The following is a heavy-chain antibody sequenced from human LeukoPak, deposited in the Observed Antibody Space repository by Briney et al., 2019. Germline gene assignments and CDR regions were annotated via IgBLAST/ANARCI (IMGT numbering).Heavy chain of an antibody. CDR3: ARGPHWEYYFDY. D-gene: IGHD1-26*01. CDR1: GFTFSSYW. J-gene: IGHJ4*02. CDR2: ISSSSSYI. V-gene: IGHV3-21*01. Sequence: GGSLRLSCVASGFTFSSYWMHWVRQAPGKGLEWVSSISSSSSYIYYADSVKGRFTISRDNAKNSLYLQMNGLRAEDTAVYYCARGPHWEYYFDYWGQGTLVTVSS.